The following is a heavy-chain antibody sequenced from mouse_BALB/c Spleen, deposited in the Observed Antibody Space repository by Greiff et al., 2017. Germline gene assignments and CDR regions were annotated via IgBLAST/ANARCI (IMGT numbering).Heavy chain of an antibody. V-gene: IGHV2-9-2*01. CDR2: IWTGGGT. Sequence: VKLVESGPGLVAPSQSLSITCTVSGFSLTSYDISWIRQPPGKGLEWLGVIWTGGGTNYNSAFMSRLSISKDNSKSQVFLKMNSLQTDDTAIYYCVRGDGYDYYYAMDYWGQGTSVTVSS. J-gene: IGHJ4*01. CDR1: GFSLTSYD. CDR3: VRGDGYDYYYAMDY. D-gene: IGHD2-2*01.